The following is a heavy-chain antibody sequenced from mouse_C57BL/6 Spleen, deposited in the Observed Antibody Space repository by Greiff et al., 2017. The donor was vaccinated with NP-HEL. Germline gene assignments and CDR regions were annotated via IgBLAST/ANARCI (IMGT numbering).Heavy chain of an antibody. CDR3: ARHRDGFAY. V-gene: IGHV5-6*01. Sequence: EVQLQESGGDLVKPGGSLKLSCAASGFTFSSYGMSWVRQTPDKRLEWVATISSGGSYTYYPDSVKGRFTISRDNAKNTLYLQMSSLKSEDTAMYYCARHRDGFAYWGQGTLVTVSA. CDR1: GFTFSSYG. J-gene: IGHJ3*01. D-gene: IGHD1-1*01. CDR2: ISSGGSYT.